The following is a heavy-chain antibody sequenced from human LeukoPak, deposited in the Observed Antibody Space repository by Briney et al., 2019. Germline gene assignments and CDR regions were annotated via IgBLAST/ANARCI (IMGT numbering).Heavy chain of an antibody. D-gene: IGHD4-23*01. Sequence: GGSLRLTCAASGFTFSSHWMSWVRQAPGKGLEWVANIKQDGSEKYYVDSVKGRFTISRDNAKNSLYLQMNSLRAEDTAVYYCARDGRRAGGGNTGVFDYWGQGTLVTVSS. J-gene: IGHJ4*02. CDR3: ARDGRRAGGGNTGVFDY. CDR1: GFTFSSHW. CDR2: IKQDGSEK. V-gene: IGHV3-7*05.